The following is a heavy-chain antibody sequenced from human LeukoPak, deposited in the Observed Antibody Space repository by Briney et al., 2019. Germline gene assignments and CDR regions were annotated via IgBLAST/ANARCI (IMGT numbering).Heavy chain of an antibody. CDR1: VFTFSSYA. D-gene: IGHD3-10*01. J-gene: IGHJ5*01. CDR2: IGGSGVDT. CDR3: TRGTSRSGNYNFDS. Sequence: GGSLRLSCAASVFTFSSYAMRSVRQAPGKGLEWVSAIGGSGVDTYYADSVKGRFTISRDNSKNTLYLQMNSLRAEDTAVYYCTRGTSRSGNYNFDSWGQGTLVTVSS. V-gene: IGHV3-23*01.